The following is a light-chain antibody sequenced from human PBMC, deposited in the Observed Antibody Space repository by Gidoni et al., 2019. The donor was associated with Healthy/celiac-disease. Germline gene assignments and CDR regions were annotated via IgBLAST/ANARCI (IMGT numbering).Light chain of an antibody. Sequence: EIVLTQSSATLSLSPVERATLPCRSSQSVRSYLALYQQKPDQAPRLRIYDATNRATGLPSRFSVRGSGTDFTLTISSLEPEDVSFYYCQRHSNWTPGLTLGGGTKVEIK. J-gene: IGKJ4*01. CDR2: DAT. V-gene: IGKV3-11*01. CDR1: QSVRSY. CDR3: QRHSNWTPGLT.